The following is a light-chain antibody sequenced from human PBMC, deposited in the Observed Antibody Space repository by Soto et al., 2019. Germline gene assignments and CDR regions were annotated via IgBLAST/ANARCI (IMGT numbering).Light chain of an antibody. CDR3: QQYDTLPYT. CDR2: DAS. Sequence: DIQMTQSPSSLSASVGDRVTITCQASQDISNYLNWFQQKRGTAPKLLIHDASSLETGVPSRFSGSGFRTQFTLTISSLQPEDSATYYCQQYDTLPYTFGQGT. CDR1: QDISNY. V-gene: IGKV1-33*01. J-gene: IGKJ2*01.